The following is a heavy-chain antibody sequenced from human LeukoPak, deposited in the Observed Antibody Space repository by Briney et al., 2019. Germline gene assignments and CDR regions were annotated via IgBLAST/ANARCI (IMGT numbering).Heavy chain of an antibody. CDR1: GASTSSSF. J-gene: IGHJ6*02. D-gene: IGHD5-12*01. CDR3: ARMIVATIRIGVYFYHGMDV. CDR2: INYRGET. V-gene: IGHV4-59*08. Sequence: PSETLSLTCTVSGASTSSSFWSWIRQSPGKGLEWIGYINYRGETSQNPSLESRVSMSVDTSKSQISLQLTSVTAADTAVYYCARMIVATIRIGVYFYHGMDVWGQGTTVTVSS.